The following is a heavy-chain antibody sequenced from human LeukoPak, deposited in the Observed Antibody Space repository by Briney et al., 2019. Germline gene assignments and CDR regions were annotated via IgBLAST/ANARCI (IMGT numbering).Heavy chain of an antibody. CDR2: INPNSGGT. CDR1: GYTFTGYY. J-gene: IGHJ6*03. D-gene: IGHD2-8*01. Sequence: GASVKVSCKASGYTFTGYYMHWVRQAPGQGLEYMGWINPNSGGTNYAQKFQGRVTMTRDTSISTAYMELSMLRSDDTAVYYCARDSNGDFYSYYMDVWGKGTTVTVSS. CDR3: ARDSNGDFYSYYMDV. V-gene: IGHV1-2*02.